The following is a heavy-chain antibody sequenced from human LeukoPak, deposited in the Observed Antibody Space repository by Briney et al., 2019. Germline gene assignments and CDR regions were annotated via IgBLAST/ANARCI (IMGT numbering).Heavy chain of an antibody. CDR2: ISGSGGST. J-gene: IGHJ4*02. Sequence: GGSLRLSCAASGFTFSSYAMSWVRQAPGKGLEWVSAISGSGGSTYYADSVKGRFTISRDNSKNTLYLQMNSLRAEDTAVYYCAREYCSSTSCPLFDYWGQGTLVTVSS. CDR1: GFTFSSYA. V-gene: IGHV3-23*01. CDR3: AREYCSSTSCPLFDY. D-gene: IGHD2-2*01.